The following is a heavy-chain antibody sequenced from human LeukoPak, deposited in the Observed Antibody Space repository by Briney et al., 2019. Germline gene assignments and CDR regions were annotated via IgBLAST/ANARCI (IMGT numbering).Heavy chain of an antibody. Sequence: ASVKVSCKASGYTFTGYYMHWVRQAPGQGLEWMGRINPNSGGTNYAQKFQGRVTMTRDTSISTAYMELSRLRSDDTAVYYCARAVNYDFWGGSGNWFGPWGQGTLVTVSS. D-gene: IGHD3-3*01. CDR2: INPNSGGT. J-gene: IGHJ5*02. V-gene: IGHV1-2*06. CDR1: GYTFTGYY. CDR3: ARAVNYDFWGGSGNWFGP.